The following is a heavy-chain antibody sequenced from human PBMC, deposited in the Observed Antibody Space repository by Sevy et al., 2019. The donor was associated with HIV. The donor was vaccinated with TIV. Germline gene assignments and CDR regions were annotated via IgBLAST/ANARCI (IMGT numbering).Heavy chain of an antibody. CDR2: IYYSGST. Sequence: SETLSLTCTVSGGSISSSSYYWGWIRQPPGKGLEWIGSIYYSGSTYYNPSLKSRVTISVYTSKIQCSLRLGSGTAAVTGGYYYAGKAGYSGYDWFGYCGGGSCYSYAFDIWGQGTMVTVSS. V-gene: IGHV4-39*01. D-gene: IGHD2-15*01. J-gene: IGHJ3*02. CDR3: AGKAGYSGYDWFGYCGGGSCYSYAFDI. CDR1: GGSISSSSYY.